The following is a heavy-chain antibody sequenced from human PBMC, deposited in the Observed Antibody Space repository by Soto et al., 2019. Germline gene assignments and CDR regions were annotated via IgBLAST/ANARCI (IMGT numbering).Heavy chain of an antibody. V-gene: IGHV3-30-3*01. CDR2: ISYDGSNK. J-gene: IGHJ4*02. CDR3: ARKAYYDRSGYTDY. D-gene: IGHD3-22*01. Sequence: QAGGSLRLSCTASGFTFSSYAMHWVRQAPGKGLEWVAVISYDGSNKYYADSVKGRFTISRDKSKNTLYLQMNSLRAEDTAVYYCARKAYYDRSGYTDYWGQGTLVTVSS. CDR1: GFTFSSYA.